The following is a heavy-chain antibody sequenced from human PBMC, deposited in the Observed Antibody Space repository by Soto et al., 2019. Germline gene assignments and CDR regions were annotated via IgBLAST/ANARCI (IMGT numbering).Heavy chain of an antibody. CDR3: ARGGITIFGVVITPYYGMDV. V-gene: IGHV4-31*03. CDR1: GGSISSGGYY. CDR2: IYYSGST. D-gene: IGHD3-3*01. J-gene: IGHJ6*02. Sequence: SETLSLTCTVSGGSISSGGYYWSWIRQHPGKGLEWIGYIYYSGSTYYNPSLKSRVTISVDTSKNQFSLKLSSVTAADTAVYYCARGGITIFGVVITPYYGMDVWGQGTTVTVSS.